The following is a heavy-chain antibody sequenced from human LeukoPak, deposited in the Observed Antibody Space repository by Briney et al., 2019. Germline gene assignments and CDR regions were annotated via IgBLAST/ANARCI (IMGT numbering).Heavy chain of an antibody. J-gene: IGHJ4*02. Sequence: GGSLRLSCAASGFTFNTYAMSWVRQAPGKGLEWVSTIRGSDGYTYYADSVKGRFTISRDNPNNALYLQMNSLRAEDTAVFYCAKGRLDPNLVLDHWGQGTLVTVSS. CDR2: IRGSDGYT. CDR3: AKGRLDPNLVLDH. D-gene: IGHD2-8*02. CDR1: GFTFNTYA. V-gene: IGHV3-23*01.